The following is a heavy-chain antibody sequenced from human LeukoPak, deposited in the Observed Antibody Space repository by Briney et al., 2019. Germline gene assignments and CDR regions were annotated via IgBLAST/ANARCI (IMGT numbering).Heavy chain of an antibody. J-gene: IGHJ4*01. CDR1: GFTFRIFW. CDR3: ARKPAPAD. CDR2: INSDGSST. Sequence: GGSLRLSCATSGFTFRIFWMHWVRQVPGKGLVWVSRINSDGSSTSYADSVKGRFTISRDNAKNTLYLQMNSLRVEDTAIYYCARKPAPADWGQGTLVTVSS. V-gene: IGHV3-74*01. D-gene: IGHD6-25*01.